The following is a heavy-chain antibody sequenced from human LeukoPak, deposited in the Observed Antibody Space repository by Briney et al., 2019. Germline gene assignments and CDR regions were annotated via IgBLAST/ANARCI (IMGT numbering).Heavy chain of an antibody. V-gene: IGHV1-2*06. CDR1: GYTFTGYY. CDR2: INPNNGAT. Sequence: ASVKVSCKASGYTFTGYYMHWVRPAPGQGLEWMGRINPNNGATNYAQKLQVRGTITGDTAISTAYMELSRLRSDDAAVYYCTRGSGSYTGNAYWGQGPLVTVSS. CDR3: TRGSGSYTGNAY. D-gene: IGHD1-26*01. J-gene: IGHJ4*02.